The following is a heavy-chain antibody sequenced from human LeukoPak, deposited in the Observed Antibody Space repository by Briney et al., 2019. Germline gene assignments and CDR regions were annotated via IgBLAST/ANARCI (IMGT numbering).Heavy chain of an antibody. CDR2: ISAYNGNT. V-gene: IGHV1-18*01. CDR3: ARDRHPNYYYYYYGMDV. CDR1: GYTFTSYG. Sequence: ASVKVSCKASGYTFTSYGISWVRQAPGQGLEWMGWISAYNGNTNYAQKLQGSVTMTTDTSTSTAYMELRSLRSDDTAVYYCARDRHPNYYYYYYGMDVWGQGTTVTVSS. J-gene: IGHJ6*02.